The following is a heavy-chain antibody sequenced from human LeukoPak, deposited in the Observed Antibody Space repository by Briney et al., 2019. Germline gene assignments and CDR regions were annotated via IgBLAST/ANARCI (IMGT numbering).Heavy chain of an antibody. V-gene: IGHV4-4*07. CDR3: ARGDWNDSYYYYYYMDV. CDR2: IYTSGST. Sequence: ASETLSLTCTVSGGSISSYYWSWIRQPAGKGLEWIGRIYTSGSTNYNPSLKSRVTISVDTSKNQFSLKLSSVTAADTAVYYCARGDWNDSYYYYYYMDVWGKGTTVTISS. D-gene: IGHD1-1*01. CDR1: GGSISSYY. J-gene: IGHJ6*03.